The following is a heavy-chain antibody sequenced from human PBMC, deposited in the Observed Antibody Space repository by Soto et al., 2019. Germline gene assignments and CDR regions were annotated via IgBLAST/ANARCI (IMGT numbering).Heavy chain of an antibody. D-gene: IGHD2-15*01. J-gene: IGHJ5*02. CDR1: GFTFSSSA. CDR3: ARVSRYCSGGSCYSNWFDP. Sequence: PGGSLRLSCAASGFTFSSSAISWVRQAPGKGLEWVSAVSANGQGIYYADSVKGRFTISRDNSKNTLYLQMNSLRAEDTAVYYCARVSRYCSGGSCYSNWFDPWGQGTLVTVS. V-gene: IGHV3-23*01. CDR2: VSANGQGI.